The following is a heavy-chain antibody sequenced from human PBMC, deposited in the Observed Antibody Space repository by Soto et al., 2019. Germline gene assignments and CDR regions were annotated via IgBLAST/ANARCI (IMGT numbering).Heavy chain of an antibody. Sequence: EVQLVESGGGLVQPGGSLRLSCAASGFTFSSYWMHWVRQAPGKGLMWVSRINRDGSTTSYADSVKGRFTISRDNAKKTLYLQMNSLRAEDTAVYYCERDEDSSCWYYFDYWGQGTLVTVSS. V-gene: IGHV3-74*01. D-gene: IGHD6-19*01. J-gene: IGHJ4*02. CDR1: GFTFSSYW. CDR3: ERDEDSSCWYYFDY. CDR2: INRDGSTT.